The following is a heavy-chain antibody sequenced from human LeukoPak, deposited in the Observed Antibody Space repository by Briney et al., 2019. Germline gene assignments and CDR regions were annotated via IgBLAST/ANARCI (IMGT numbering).Heavy chain of an antibody. CDR2: IKQDGSEK. V-gene: IGHV3-7*01. D-gene: IGHD3-22*01. CDR1: GFTLSSYS. Sequence: GGSLRLSCAASGFTLSSYSMNWVRQAPGKGLEWVGNIKQDGSEKYYVDSVKGRFTISRDNARNSLYLQMNSLRAEDTAVYYCARAGRYYYDSSGYYYDAFDIWGQGTMVTVSS. CDR3: ARAGRYYYDSSGYYYDAFDI. J-gene: IGHJ3*02.